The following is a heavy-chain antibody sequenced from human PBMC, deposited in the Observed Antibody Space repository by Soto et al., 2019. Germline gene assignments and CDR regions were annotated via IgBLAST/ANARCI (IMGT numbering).Heavy chain of an antibody. D-gene: IGHD1-26*01. CDR2: TYYRSKWYN. J-gene: IGHJ4*02. CDR3: ARGEQYSGRIFDY. CDR1: GDSVSSNSAA. V-gene: IGHV6-1*01. Sequence: QVQLQQSGPGLVKPSQTLSVTCGISGDSVSSNSAAWNWLRQSTSRGLEWLGRTYYRSKWYNDYAVSVESRITINPDTSKNHFSLQLNFVTPEDTAVYFCARGEQYSGRIFDYWGQGTLVTVSS.